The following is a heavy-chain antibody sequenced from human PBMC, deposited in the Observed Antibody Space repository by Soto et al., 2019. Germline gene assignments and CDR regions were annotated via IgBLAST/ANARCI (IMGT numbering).Heavy chain of an antibody. CDR3: ARWVLWFGEQIGGMDV. CDR2: IWYDGSNK. V-gene: IGHV3-33*01. D-gene: IGHD3-10*01. CDR1: GFTFSSYG. J-gene: IGHJ6*02. Sequence: QVQLVESGGGVVQPGRSLRLSCAASGFTFSSYGMHWARQAPGKGLEWVAVIWYDGSNKYYADSVKGRFTISRDNSKNTLYLQMNSLRAEDTAVYYCARWVLWFGEQIGGMDVWGQGTTVTVSS.